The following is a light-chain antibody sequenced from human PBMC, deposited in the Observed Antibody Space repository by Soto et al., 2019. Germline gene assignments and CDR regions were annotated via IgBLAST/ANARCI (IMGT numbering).Light chain of an antibody. CDR1: SSDIGAYNR. V-gene: IGLV2-8*01. CDR2: EAN. J-gene: IGLJ1*01. Sequence: QSALTPPPSASGSPGQSVTISCTGTSSDIGAYNRVSWYQQHPGKAPKVLISEANKRPSGVPDRFSGSKSGNTASLTVSGLQAEDEADYYCSSYTERNNLLYVFGTGTKVTVL. CDR3: SSYTERNNLLYV.